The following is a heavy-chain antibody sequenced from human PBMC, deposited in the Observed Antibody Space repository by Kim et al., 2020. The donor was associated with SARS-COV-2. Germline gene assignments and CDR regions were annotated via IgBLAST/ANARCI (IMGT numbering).Heavy chain of an antibody. CDR3: AKDRPYDSSD. D-gene: IGHD3-22*01. V-gene: IGHV3-30*02. CDR2: NK. Sequence: NKYYADSVKGRFTISRDNSKNTLYLQMNSLRAEDTAVYYCAKDRPYDSSDWGQGTLVTVSS. J-gene: IGHJ4*02.